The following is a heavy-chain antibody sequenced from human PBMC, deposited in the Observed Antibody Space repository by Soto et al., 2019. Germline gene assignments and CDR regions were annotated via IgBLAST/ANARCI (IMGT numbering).Heavy chain of an antibody. V-gene: IGHV5-51*01. CDR3: ARRVPPVELFAY. J-gene: IGHJ1*01. D-gene: IGHD1-7*01. CDR1: GYSFTTYW. Sequence: PGESLKISCQGSGYSFTTYWIAWVRQMPGKGLEWMGIIYPGDSDTRYSPSFQGQVTISADKSISTAYLQWSSLKASDTAIYYCARRVPPVELFAYWAQGAFVPVSS. CDR2: IYPGDSDT.